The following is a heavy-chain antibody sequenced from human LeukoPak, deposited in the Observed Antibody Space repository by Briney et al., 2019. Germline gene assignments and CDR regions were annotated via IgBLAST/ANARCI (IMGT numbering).Heavy chain of an antibody. J-gene: IGHJ5*02. D-gene: IGHD5-12*01. Sequence: ASVKVSCKASGYTFTGYYMHWVRQAPGQGLEWMGWINPNSGGTNYAQKFQGRVTMTRDTSISTAYMELSRLRSDDTAVYYCATSGGYSGYETPARENWFDPWGQGTLVTVSS. CDR2: INPNSGGT. CDR1: GYTFTGYY. V-gene: IGHV1-2*02. CDR3: ATSGGYSGYETPARENWFDP.